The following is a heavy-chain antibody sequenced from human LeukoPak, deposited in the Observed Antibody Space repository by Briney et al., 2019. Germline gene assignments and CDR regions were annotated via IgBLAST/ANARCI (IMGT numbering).Heavy chain of an antibody. D-gene: IGHD3-10*01. J-gene: IGHJ4*02. V-gene: IGHV5-51*01. CDR1: GYSFTSYW. Sequence: GESLKISCKGSGYSFTSYWIGWVRQMPGKGLEWMGIIYPGDSGTRYSPSFQGQVTISADKSISTAYLQWSSLKASDTAMYYCARPVNYGSGSYYFGYWGQGTLVTVSS. CDR2: IYPGDSGT. CDR3: ARPVNYGSGSYYFGY.